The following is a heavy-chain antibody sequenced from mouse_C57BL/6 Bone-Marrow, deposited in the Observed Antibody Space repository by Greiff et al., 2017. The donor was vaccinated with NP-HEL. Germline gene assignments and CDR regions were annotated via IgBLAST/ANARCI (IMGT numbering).Heavy chain of an antibody. CDR1: GFSLTSYG. Sequence: VKLMESGPGLVQPSQSLSITCTVSGFSLTSYGVHWVRQSPGKGLEWLGVIWSGGSTDYNAAFISRLSISKDNSKSQVFFKMNSLQADDTAIYYCARKGDSSGPAWFAYWGQGTLVTVSA. CDR2: IWSGGST. D-gene: IGHD3-2*02. CDR3: ARKGDSSGPAWFAY. J-gene: IGHJ3*01. V-gene: IGHV2-2*01.